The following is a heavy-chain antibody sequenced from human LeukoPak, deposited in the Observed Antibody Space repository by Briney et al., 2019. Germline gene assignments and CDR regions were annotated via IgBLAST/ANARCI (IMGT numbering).Heavy chain of an antibody. CDR3: ARVPAIYSNWFDP. Sequence: ASVKVSCKASGYTFTGYYMHWVRQAPGQGLEWMEWINPNSGGTNYAQKFQGRVTMTRDTSISTAYMELSRLRSDDTAVYYCARVPAIYSNWFDPWGQGTLVTVSS. CDR1: GYTFTGYY. CDR2: INPNSGGT. D-gene: IGHD5-18*01. J-gene: IGHJ5*02. V-gene: IGHV1-2*02.